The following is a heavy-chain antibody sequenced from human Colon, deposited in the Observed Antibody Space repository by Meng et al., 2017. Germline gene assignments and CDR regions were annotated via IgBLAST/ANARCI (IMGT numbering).Heavy chain of an antibody. D-gene: IGHD1-14*01. V-gene: IGHV3-11*01. CDR3: ARDHGTGLDH. CDR2: ISSSGKII. CDR1: GFTFRDYY. J-gene: IGHJ4*02. Sequence: QVQVGEAGGGVVKPGGSLRLACAASGFTFRDYYMTWIRQAPGKGLEWVSHISSSGKIIDYADSVKGRFTISRDNANNSLYLQMDSLTADDTAVYYCARDHGTGLDHWGQGALVTVSS.